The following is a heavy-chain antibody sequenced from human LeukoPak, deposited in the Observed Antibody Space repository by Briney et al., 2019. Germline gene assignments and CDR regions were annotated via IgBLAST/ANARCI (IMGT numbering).Heavy chain of an antibody. V-gene: IGHV3-11*01. D-gene: IGHD6-13*01. CDR2: ISSSGSTI. CDR3: ARDLRIAAAGNWFDP. CDR1: GFTFSDYY. J-gene: IGHJ5*02. Sequence: GGSLRLSCAASGFTFSDYYMSWIRQAPGKGLEWVSYISSSGSTIYYADSVKGRFTISRDNAKSSLYLQMNSLRAEDTAVYYCARDLRIAAAGNWFDPWGQGTLVTVSS.